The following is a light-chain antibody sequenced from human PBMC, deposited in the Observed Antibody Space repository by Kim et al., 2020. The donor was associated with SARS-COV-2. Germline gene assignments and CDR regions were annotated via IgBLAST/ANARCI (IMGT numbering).Light chain of an antibody. CDR3: MQALQTPS. CDR2: LGS. J-gene: IGKJ2*01. Sequence: EPSSNARRSSQSLLHSNGYNYLDWYLQKPGQSPQLLIYLGSNRASGVPDRFSGSGSGTDFTLKISRVEAEDVGVYYCMQALQTPSFGQGTKLEI. V-gene: IGKV2-28*01. CDR1: QSLLHSNGYNY.